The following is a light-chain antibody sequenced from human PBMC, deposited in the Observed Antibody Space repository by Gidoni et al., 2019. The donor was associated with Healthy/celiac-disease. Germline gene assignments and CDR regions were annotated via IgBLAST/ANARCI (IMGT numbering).Light chain of an antibody. J-gene: IGLJ2*01. CDR2: EGS. V-gene: IGLV2-23*01. CDR1: SSDVGSYNL. Sequence: QPPLTQPASVSGSPGQSITISCTGTSSDVGSYNLVSWYQQHPGKAPKLMIYEGSKRPSGVSNRFSGSKSGNTASLTISGLQAEDEADYYCCSYAGSSTFLVFGGGTKLTVL. CDR3: CSYAGSSTFLV.